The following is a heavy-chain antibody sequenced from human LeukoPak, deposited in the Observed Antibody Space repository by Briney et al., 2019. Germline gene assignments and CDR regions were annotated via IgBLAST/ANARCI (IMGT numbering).Heavy chain of an antibody. V-gene: IGHV1-3*01. D-gene: IGHD6-13*01. Sequence: GASVKVSCKASGYTCTSYAMHWVRQAPGQRLEWMGWINAGNGNTKYSQKFQGRVTITRDTSASTAYMELSSLRSEDTAVYYCARARGIAAAGYAFDIWGQGTMVTVSS. CDR2: INAGNGNT. J-gene: IGHJ3*02. CDR1: GYTCTSYA. CDR3: ARARGIAAAGYAFDI.